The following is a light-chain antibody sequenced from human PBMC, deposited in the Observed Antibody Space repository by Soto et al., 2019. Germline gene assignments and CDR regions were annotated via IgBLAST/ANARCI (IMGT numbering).Light chain of an antibody. CDR3: QQRSNWFT. J-gene: IGKJ4*01. CDR2: DAS. CDR1: QSVNIY. V-gene: IGKV3-11*01. Sequence: EVVLTQSPAILSSSPGDRATLSCRASQSVNIYLAWFQQKPGQAPRLLIYDASNRATGIPTRFSGSGSGTDFTLTISSLEPEDFAVYYCQQRSNWFTFGGGTKVEIK.